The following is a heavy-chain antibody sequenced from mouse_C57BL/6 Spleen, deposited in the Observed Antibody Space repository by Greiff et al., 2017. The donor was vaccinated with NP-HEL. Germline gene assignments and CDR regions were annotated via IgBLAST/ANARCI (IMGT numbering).Heavy chain of an antibody. D-gene: IGHD1-1*01. CDR3: ARRYYGSSRYYFDY. Sequence: VQLQQPGAELVKPGASVKMSCKASGYTFTSYWITWVKQRPGQGLEWIGDIYPGSGSTNYNEKFKSKATLTVDTSSSTAYMQLSSLTSEDSAVYYCARRYYGSSRYYFDYWGQGTTLTVSS. V-gene: IGHV1-55*01. J-gene: IGHJ2*01. CDR2: IYPGSGST. CDR1: GYTFTSYW.